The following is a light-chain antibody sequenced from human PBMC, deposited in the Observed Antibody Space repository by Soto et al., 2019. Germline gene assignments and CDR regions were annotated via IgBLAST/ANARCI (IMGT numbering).Light chain of an antibody. Sequence: QLVLTQSPSASASLGASVKLTCTLSSGHSSYAIAWHQQQPEKGPRYLMKLNSDGSHSKGDGIPDRFSGSSSGAERYLTISSLLSEEEADYYCQTWGTGIPWVFGGGTKLTVL. J-gene: IGLJ3*02. CDR2: LNSDGSH. CDR3: QTWGTGIPWV. V-gene: IGLV4-69*01. CDR1: SGHSSYA.